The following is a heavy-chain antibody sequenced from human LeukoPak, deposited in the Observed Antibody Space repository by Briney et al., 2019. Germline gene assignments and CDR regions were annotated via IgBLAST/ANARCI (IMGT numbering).Heavy chain of an antibody. V-gene: IGHV4-34*01. J-gene: IGHJ4*02. D-gene: IGHD6-19*01. Sequence: SETLSLTCAVYGGSFSGYYWSWIRQPPGKGLEWIGSIHYSGSTNYNPSLKSRVTISVDTSKNQFSLKLSSVTAADTAVYYCARVGYSSQSNWGQGTLVTVSS. CDR2: IHYSGST. CDR1: GGSFSGYY. CDR3: ARVGYSSQSN.